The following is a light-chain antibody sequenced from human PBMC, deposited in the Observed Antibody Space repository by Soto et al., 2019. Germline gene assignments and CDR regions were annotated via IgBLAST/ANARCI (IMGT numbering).Light chain of an antibody. V-gene: IGKV3-15*01. J-gene: IGKJ2*02. CDR1: QSATSS. CDR3: QQYYKWPPGT. CDR2: GAS. Sequence: EMVMTQSPVTLSVSPGERATLSCRASQSATSSLAWYQQKPVQAPRLLVYGASTRATGIPDRFSGNGPGTEVTLISSSRQSEDFAVYYCQQYYKWPPGTFGQGPKLQIK.